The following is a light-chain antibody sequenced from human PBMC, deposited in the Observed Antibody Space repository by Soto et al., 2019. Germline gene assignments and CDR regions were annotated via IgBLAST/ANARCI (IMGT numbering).Light chain of an antibody. J-gene: IGKJ1*01. V-gene: IGKV1-5*01. CDR2: DAS. Sequence: IHIAHSSSTPSASVVERVTIPCRASQSTSSWLAWYQQKPGKAPKLLIYDASTLESGVPSRFTGRGSGTEFTLTISSLQPEDFATYYCQQYNLYWTFGQGTKVDI. CDR1: QSTSSW. CDR3: QQYNLYWT.